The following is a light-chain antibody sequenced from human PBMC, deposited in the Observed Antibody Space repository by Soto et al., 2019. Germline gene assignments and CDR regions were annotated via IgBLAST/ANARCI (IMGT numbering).Light chain of an antibody. CDR1: QGISSW. Sequence: DIQMTQAPSSVSASVGDRVTITCRASQGISSWVAWYQQETGKAPKLLIYAASSLQSGVPSRFSGSGSGTDFTLTISSLQPEDFATYYCQQADSFPLTLGGGTKVEIK. CDR3: QQADSFPLT. V-gene: IGKV1-12*01. J-gene: IGKJ4*01. CDR2: AAS.